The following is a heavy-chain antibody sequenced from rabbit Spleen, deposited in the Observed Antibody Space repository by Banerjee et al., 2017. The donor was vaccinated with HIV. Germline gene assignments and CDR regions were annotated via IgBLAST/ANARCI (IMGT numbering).Heavy chain of an antibody. CDR2: IYTDSGAT. CDR1: GFSFRIYC. Sequence: QSLEESGGDLVKPGASLTLTCTASGFSFRIYCICWVRQAPGKGLEWIGCIYTDSGATYYATWAKGRFTVSKASSTTVTLQMTSLTAADTATYFCARDAGIGDDYWDLWGPGTLVTVS. CDR3: ARDAGIGDDYWDL. J-gene: IGHJ6*01. V-gene: IGHV1S40*01. D-gene: IGHD4-2*01.